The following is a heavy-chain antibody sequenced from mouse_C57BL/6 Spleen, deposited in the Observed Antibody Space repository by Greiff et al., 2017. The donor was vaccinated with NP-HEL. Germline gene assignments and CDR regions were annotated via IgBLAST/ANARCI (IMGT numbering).Heavy chain of an antibody. D-gene: IGHD1-1*01. V-gene: IGHV1-62-2*01. CDR1: GYTFTEYT. Sequence: VQLKESGAELVKPGASVKLSCKASGYTFTEYTIHWVKQRSGQGLEWIGWFYPGSGSIKYNEKFKDKATLTADKSSSTVYMELSRLTSEDSAVYFCARHARITTVVAPYWYFDVWGTGTTVTVSS. CDR2: FYPGSGSI. CDR3: ARHARITTVVAPYWYFDV. J-gene: IGHJ1*03.